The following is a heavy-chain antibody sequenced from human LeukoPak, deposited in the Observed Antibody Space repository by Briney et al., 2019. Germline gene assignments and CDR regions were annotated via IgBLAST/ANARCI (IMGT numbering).Heavy chain of an antibody. Sequence: SQTLSLTCVISGDSVSSNSAAWNWIRQSPSRGLEWLGRTYFRTTWYNDYAVSVKSRININPDTSKNQFSLQLNSVTPEDTAVYYCTRSGFGELYWFDPWGQGTLVTVSS. CDR3: TRSGFGELYWFDP. V-gene: IGHV6-1*01. CDR2: TYFRTTWYN. CDR1: GDSVSSNSAA. D-gene: IGHD3-10*01. J-gene: IGHJ5*02.